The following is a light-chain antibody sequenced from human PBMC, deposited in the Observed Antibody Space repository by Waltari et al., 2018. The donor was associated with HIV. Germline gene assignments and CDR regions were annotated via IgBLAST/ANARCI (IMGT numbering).Light chain of an antibody. CDR3: QTWGTGIQV. Sequence: QLVLTQSPSASASLGASVKLTCTLSSGHTNYAIAWHQQQPEKGPRYLMNLKSDGSHSKGDGIPDRFSGSSSGAERYLTISSLQSEDEAEYYCQTWGTGIQVFGGGTKLTVL. CDR2: LKSDGSH. V-gene: IGLV4-69*02. CDR1: SGHTNYA. J-gene: IGLJ3*02.